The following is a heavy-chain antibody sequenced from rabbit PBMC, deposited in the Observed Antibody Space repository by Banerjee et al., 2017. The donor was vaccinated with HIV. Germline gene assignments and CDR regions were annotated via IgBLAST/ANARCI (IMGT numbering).Heavy chain of an antibody. CDR2: INTSSGNT. V-gene: IGHV1S40*01. CDR3: ARDLAGVIGWNFNL. D-gene: IGHD4-1*01. J-gene: IGHJ4*01. CDR1: GFSFSSYG. Sequence: QSLEESGGDLVKPGASLTLTCTASGFSFSSYGVSWVRQAPGKGLEWIACINTSSGNTVYASWAKGRFTISKTSSTTVTLQMTSLTAADTATYFCARDLAGVIGWNFNLWGPGTLVTVS.